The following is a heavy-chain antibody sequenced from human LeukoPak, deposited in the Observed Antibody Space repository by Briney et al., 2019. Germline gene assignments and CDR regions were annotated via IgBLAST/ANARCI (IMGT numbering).Heavy chain of an antibody. V-gene: IGHV1-2*06. J-gene: IGHJ4*02. CDR2: INPNSGGT. CDR1: GYTFTGYY. Sequence: ASVKVSCKASGYTFTGYYMHWVRQAPGQGLEWMGRINPNSGGTNSAQKFQGRVTMTRDTSISTAHMELSRLRSDDTAVYYCARADTVTTSPFDYWGQGTLVTVSS. D-gene: IGHD4-11*01. CDR3: ARADTVTTSPFDY.